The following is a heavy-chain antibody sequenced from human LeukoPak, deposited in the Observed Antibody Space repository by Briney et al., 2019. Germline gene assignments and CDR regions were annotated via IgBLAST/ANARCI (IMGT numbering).Heavy chain of an antibody. CDR1: GGSISSGSYY. CDR3: ARGQYYYGSGSHRFDY. CDR2: IYTSGST. V-gene: IGHV4-61*02. Sequence: PSETLSLTCTVSGGSISSGSYYWSWIRQPAGKGLEWIGRIYTSGSTNYNPSLKSRVTMSVDTSKNQFSLKLSSVTAADTAVYYCARGQYYYGSGSHRFDYWGQGTLVTVSS. J-gene: IGHJ4*02. D-gene: IGHD3-10*01.